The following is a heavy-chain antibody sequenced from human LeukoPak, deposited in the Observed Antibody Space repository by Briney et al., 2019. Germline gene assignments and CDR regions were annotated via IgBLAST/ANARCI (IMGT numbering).Heavy chain of an antibody. D-gene: IGHD3-16*02. J-gene: IGHJ4*02. CDR2: INTDGSST. V-gene: IGHV3-74*01. Sequence: PGGSLRLSCAASGFTFSRYLMHWVRQAPGKGLVWVSRINTDGSSTSYADSVKGRFTISRDNAKNTLYLQMNSLRVEDTAVYYCTRGYPIFDYWGQGTLVTVSS. CDR3: TRGYPIFDY. CDR1: GFTFSRYL.